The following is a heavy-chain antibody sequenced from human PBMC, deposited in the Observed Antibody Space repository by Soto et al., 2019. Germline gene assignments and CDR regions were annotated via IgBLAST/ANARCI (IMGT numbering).Heavy chain of an antibody. CDR2: VSAGGGST. Sequence: GGSLRLSCSASGFPFSSYAMSWVRQAPGTGLEWVSTVSAGGGSTYYAGSVKGRFTISRDSSKNMLYLQMNSLRAEDTAIYYCAKGFYYDSSGYFEYWSQGSLVTVSS. CDR3: AKGFYYDSSGYFEY. J-gene: IGHJ4*02. D-gene: IGHD3-22*01. CDR1: GFPFSSYA. V-gene: IGHV3-23*01.